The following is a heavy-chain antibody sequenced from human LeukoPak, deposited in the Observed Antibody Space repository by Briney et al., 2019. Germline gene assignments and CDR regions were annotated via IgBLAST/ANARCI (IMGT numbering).Heavy chain of an antibody. CDR2: TYYRSKWFI. V-gene: IGHV6-1*01. J-gene: IGHJ4*02. D-gene: IGHD6-19*01. CDR3: TRSDCSSGRCPGFDN. Sequence: SQTFSLTCGISGDSVSSNSAAWNWIRQSPSRGLEWLGRTYYRSKWFINYAPSVKSRIIINPDTPRNQVSLQLNSVTPEDTAVYYCTRSDCSSGRCPGFDNWGQGTLVTVSS. CDR1: GDSVSSNSAA.